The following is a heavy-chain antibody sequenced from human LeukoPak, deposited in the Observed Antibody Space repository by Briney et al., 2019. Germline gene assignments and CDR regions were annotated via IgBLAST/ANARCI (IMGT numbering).Heavy chain of an antibody. J-gene: IGHJ4*02. CDR3: ARQDRSIMITFGGVIS. Sequence: SETLSLTCTVSGGSISSSSYYWGWIRQPPGKGLEWIGSIYYSGSTYYNPSLKSRVTISVDTSKNQFSLKLSPVTAADTAVYYCARQDRSIMITFGGVISWGQGTLVTVSS. CDR1: GGSISSSSYY. CDR2: IYYSGST. V-gene: IGHV4-39*01. D-gene: IGHD3-16*01.